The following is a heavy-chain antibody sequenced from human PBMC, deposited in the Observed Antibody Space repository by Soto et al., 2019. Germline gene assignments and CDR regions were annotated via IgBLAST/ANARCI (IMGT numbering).Heavy chain of an antibody. J-gene: IGHJ5*02. CDR2: IYYSGST. CDR3: ARVYGSGSYYNVWFDP. D-gene: IGHD3-10*01. V-gene: IGHV4-31*03. Sequence: SETLSLTCTVSGGSISSGGYYWSWIRQHPGKGLEWIGYIYYSGSTYYNPYLKTRVTISVDTSKNQFSLKLSSVTAAATAVYYCARVYGSGSYYNVWFDPWGQGTLVTVSS. CDR1: GGSISSGGYY.